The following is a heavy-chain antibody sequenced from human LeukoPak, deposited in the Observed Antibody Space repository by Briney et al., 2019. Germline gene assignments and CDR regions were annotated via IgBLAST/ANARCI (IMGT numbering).Heavy chain of an antibody. CDR3: ARSVGYYDSSGYHLTGTYFDY. V-gene: IGHV4-38-2*02. CDR2: IYHSGST. J-gene: IGHJ4*02. D-gene: IGHD3-22*01. Sequence: PSETLSLTCTVSGYSISSGYYWGWIRQPPGKGLEWIGSIYHSGSTYYNPSLKSRVTISVDTSKNQFSLKLSSVTAADTAVYYCARSVGYYDSSGYHLTGTYFDYWGQGTLVTVSS. CDR1: GYSISSGYY.